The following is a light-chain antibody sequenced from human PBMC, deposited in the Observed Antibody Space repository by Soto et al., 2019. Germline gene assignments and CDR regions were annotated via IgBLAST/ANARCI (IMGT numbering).Light chain of an antibody. CDR1: QSVSSN. V-gene: IGKV3-15*01. J-gene: IGKJ5*01. CDR2: GAS. Sequence: EIVMTQSPASLSVSPGEEATLSCRASQSVSSNLAWYQQKPGQAPRLLIYGASTRATGIPARFSGSGSGTEFTLTISSLQSEDSAVYYCQQFHHWPPITFGQGTRLEI. CDR3: QQFHHWPPIT.